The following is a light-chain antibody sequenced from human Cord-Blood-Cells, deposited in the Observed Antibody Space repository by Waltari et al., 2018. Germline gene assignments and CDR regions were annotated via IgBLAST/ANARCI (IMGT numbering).Light chain of an antibody. CDR3: QQRSNWQIT. Sequence: EFVLTQAPATLTLSPGARATLSCRASQRVSSYLAWYQQKPGQAPRILIYDASNRATGIPARFSGSGSGTDFTLTISSLEPEDFAVYYCQQRSNWQITFGQGTRLEIK. CDR2: DAS. V-gene: IGKV3-11*01. CDR1: QRVSSY. J-gene: IGKJ5*01.